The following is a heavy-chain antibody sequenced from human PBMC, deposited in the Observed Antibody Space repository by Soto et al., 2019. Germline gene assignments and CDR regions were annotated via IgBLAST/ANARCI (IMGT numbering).Heavy chain of an antibody. V-gene: IGHV3-30*18. J-gene: IGHJ6*02. CDR1: GFTFGSDG. D-gene: IGHD6-19*01. Sequence: QVPLVESGGGVVQPGRSLRLSCAASGFTFGSDGRHWVRQAPGKGLEWVAVISYDGSNKYYADSVKGRFTISRDNSKNTLYLQMNSLRAEDTAVYYCAKDRGWLAERYYCGMDVWGQGTTVTVSS. CDR3: AKDRGWLAERYYCGMDV. CDR2: ISYDGSNK.